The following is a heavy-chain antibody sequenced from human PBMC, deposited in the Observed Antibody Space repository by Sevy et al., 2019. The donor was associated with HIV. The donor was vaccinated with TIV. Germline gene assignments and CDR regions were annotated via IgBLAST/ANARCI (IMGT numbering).Heavy chain of an antibody. V-gene: IGHV4-38-2*02. D-gene: IGHD6-13*01. CDR1: GYFIRNGYC. Sequence: SETLSLTCSVSGYFIRNGYCWGWIRQPPGKGLQWIANIDHSGTTNYNPSLKSRVTISVDTSKNQVSLKLSSVTAADTAVYYCARDSSSWYNYPYYMDVSGKGTSVTVSS. CDR3: ARDSSSWYNYPYYMDV. J-gene: IGHJ6*03. CDR2: IDHSGTT.